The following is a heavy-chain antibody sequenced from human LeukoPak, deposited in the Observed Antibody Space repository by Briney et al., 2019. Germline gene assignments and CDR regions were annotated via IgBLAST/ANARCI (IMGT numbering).Heavy chain of an antibody. D-gene: IGHD5-12*01. CDR2: ISGSGGST. CDR3: AKDGSPLIVATIDAFDI. J-gene: IGHJ3*02. V-gene: IGHV3-23*01. CDR1: GFTFSSYA. Sequence: GGSLRLSCAASGFTFSSYAMSWVRQAPGKGLEWVSAISGSGGSTYYADSVKGRFTISRDNSKNTLYLQMNSLRAEDTAVYYCAKDGSPLIVATIDAFDIWGQGTMVTVSS.